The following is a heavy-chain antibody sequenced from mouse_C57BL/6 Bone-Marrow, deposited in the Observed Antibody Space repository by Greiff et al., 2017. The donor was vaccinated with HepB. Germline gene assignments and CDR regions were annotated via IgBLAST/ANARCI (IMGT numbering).Heavy chain of an antibody. CDR1: GYAFSSSW. CDR3: ARKGTYYCSSWAMDY. V-gene: IGHV1-82*01. CDR2: IYPGDGDT. D-gene: IGHD1-1*01. Sequence: QVQLQQSGPELVKPGASVKISCKASGYAFSSSWMNWVKQRPGKGLEWIGRIYPGDGDTNYNGKFKGKATLTADKSSSTAYMQLSSLTSEDSAVYFCARKGTYYCSSWAMDYWGQGTSVTVSS. J-gene: IGHJ4*01.